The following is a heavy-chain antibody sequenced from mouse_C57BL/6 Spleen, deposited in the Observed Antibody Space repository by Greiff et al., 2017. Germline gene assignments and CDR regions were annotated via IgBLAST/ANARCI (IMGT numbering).Heavy chain of an antibody. CDR3: AREGYGPAD. CDR2: IDPSDSET. Sequence: QVQLQQPGAELVRPGSSVKLSCKASGYTFTSYWMHWVKQRPIQGLEWIGNIDPSDSETHSNQKFKDKATWTVDKSSSTAYMQLSSLTSEDSAVYYCAREGYGPADWGQGTLVTVSA. D-gene: IGHD1-2*01. J-gene: IGHJ3*01. CDR1: GYTFTSYW. V-gene: IGHV1-52*01.